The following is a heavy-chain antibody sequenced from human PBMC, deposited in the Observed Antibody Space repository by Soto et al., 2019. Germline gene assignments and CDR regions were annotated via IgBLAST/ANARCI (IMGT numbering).Heavy chain of an antibody. J-gene: IGHJ4*02. CDR1: GFTFSSYW. V-gene: IGHV3-74*01. CDR3: ARAPYGDPYFDY. Sequence: GGSLRLSCAASGFTFSSYWMHWVRQAPGKGLVWVSRINSDGSSTSYADSVKGRFTISRDNAKNTLYLQMNSLRAEDTAVYYCARAPYGDPYFDYWGQGTLVTVSS. D-gene: IGHD4-17*01. CDR2: INSDGSST.